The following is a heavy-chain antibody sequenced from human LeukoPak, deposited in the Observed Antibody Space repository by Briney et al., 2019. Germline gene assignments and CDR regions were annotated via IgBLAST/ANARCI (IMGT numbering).Heavy chain of an antibody. CDR2: ISGSGGST. CDR3: AKHPYDILTGYYISYYFDY. J-gene: IGHJ4*02. CDR1: GFTFSSYA. D-gene: IGHD3-9*01. Sequence: GCLRLSCAASGFTFSSYAMSWVRQAPGKGLEWVSAISGSGGSTYYADSVKGRFTISRDNSKNTLYLQMNSLRAEDTAVYYCAKHPYDILTGYYISYYFDYWGQGTLVTVSS. V-gene: IGHV3-23*01.